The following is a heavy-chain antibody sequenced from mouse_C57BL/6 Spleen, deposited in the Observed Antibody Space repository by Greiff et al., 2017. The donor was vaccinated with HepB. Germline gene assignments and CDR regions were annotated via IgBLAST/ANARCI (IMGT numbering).Heavy chain of an antibody. CDR2: IWRGGST. Sequence: QVQLKESGPGLVQPSQSLSITCTVSGFSLTSYGVHWVRQSPGKGLEWLGVIWRGGSTDYNAAFMSRLSITKDNSKSQVFFKMNSLQADDTAIYYCAKKGKLGRGYAMDYWGQGTSVTVSS. CDR1: GFSLTSYG. D-gene: IGHD4-1*01. V-gene: IGHV2-5*01. CDR3: AKKGKLGRGYAMDY. J-gene: IGHJ4*01.